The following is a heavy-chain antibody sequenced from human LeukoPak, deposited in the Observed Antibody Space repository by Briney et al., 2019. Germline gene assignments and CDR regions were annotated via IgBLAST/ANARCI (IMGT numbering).Heavy chain of an antibody. D-gene: IGHD4-17*01. CDR2: IYYSGST. V-gene: IGHV4-39*01. CDR3: ARLLRRTTVTHRGPWFDP. CDR1: GGSISSSSYY. Sequence: SETLSLTCTVSGGSISSSSYYWGWIRQPPGKGLEWIGSIYYSGSTYYNPSLKSRVTISVDTSKNQFSLKLSSVTAADTAVYYCARLLRRTTVTHRGPWFDPWGQGTLVTVSS. J-gene: IGHJ5*02.